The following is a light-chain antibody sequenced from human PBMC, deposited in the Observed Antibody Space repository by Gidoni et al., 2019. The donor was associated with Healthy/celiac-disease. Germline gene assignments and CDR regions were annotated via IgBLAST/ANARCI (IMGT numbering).Light chain of an antibody. V-gene: IGKV2-28*01. CDR3: MQYLQTPSRT. J-gene: IGKJ1*01. CDR1: QSLLQSNGSNY. CDR2: LGS. Sequence: DIVLTQSPLSLSVTPGEPASISCRSSQSLLQSNGSNYLEWYLQKPGQSPQLLIYLGSSRASGVPDRFSGSGSGTDFTLKISRVEAEDVGVYYCMQYLQTPSRTFGEGTKVEIK.